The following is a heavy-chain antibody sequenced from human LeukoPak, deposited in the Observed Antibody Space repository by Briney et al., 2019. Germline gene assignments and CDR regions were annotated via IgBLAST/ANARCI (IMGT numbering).Heavy chain of an antibody. CDR1: GFTFSSYW. CDR3: AKEGGYGDAFDI. D-gene: IGHD5-12*01. J-gene: IGHJ3*02. V-gene: IGHV3-74*01. Sequence: GGSLRLSCAASGFTFSSYWMHWVRQAPGKGLVWVSRINSDGSSTSYADSVKGRFTISRDYAKNTLYLQMNSLRAEDTAVYYCAKEGGYGDAFDIWGQGTMVTVSS. CDR2: INSDGSST.